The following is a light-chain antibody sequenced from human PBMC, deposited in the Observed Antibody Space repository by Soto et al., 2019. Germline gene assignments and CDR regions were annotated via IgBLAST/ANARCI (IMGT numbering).Light chain of an antibody. V-gene: IGKV3-15*01. CDR3: QQYNNWPLT. J-gene: IGKJ5*01. Sequence: ETVLTQYTVTLSLSPGERATLSCRASQSVSTSLAWYQQKPGQAPRLLIYGASSRATGIPVRFSGSGSGTEFTLTISSLQSEDFAVYYCQQYNNWPLTFGQGTRLEIK. CDR2: GAS. CDR1: QSVSTS.